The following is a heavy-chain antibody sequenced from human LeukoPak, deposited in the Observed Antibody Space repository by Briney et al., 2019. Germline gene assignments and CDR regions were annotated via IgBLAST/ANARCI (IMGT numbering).Heavy chain of an antibody. CDR1: GFTFSSYG. Sequence: AGGSLRLSCAASGFTFSSYGMHWVRQAPGKGLEWVAVISYDGSNKYYADSVKGRFTISRDNSKNTLYLQMNSLRAEDTAVYYCAKGRTGGSIAAAPGAFDIWGQGTMVTVSS. CDR3: AKGRTGGSIAAAPGAFDI. J-gene: IGHJ3*02. D-gene: IGHD6-13*01. V-gene: IGHV3-30*18. CDR2: ISYDGSNK.